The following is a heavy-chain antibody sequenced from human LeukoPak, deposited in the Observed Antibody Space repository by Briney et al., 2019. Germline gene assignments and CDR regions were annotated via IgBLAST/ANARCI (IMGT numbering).Heavy chain of an antibody. V-gene: IGHV3-33*06. CDR2: IWYDGSNK. Sequence: GRSLRLSCAASGFTFSSYGMHWVRQAPGKGLEWVAVIWYDGSNKYYADSVKGRFTISRDNSINTLWLQMSSLRAEDTAVYYCVKVGTTGTNNWFDSWGQGTLVTVSS. D-gene: IGHD1-1*01. CDR1: GFTFSSYG. J-gene: IGHJ5*01. CDR3: VKVGTTGTNNWFDS.